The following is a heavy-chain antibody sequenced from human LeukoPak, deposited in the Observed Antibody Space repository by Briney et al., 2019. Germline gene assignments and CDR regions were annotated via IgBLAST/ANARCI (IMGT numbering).Heavy chain of an antibody. Sequence: PSETLSLTCTVSGGSISGSSSYWGWIRQPPGKGLTWIGNIYYSGGTYYNPSLKSRVAISVDTSKNLFSLRLSSVTAADTAIYYCARLLPAGYSGTDSDYWGQGTLVTVSS. D-gene: IGHD1-26*01. J-gene: IGHJ4*02. CDR2: IYYSGGT. CDR3: ARLLPAGYSGTDSDY. CDR1: GGSISGSSSY. V-gene: IGHV4-39*01.